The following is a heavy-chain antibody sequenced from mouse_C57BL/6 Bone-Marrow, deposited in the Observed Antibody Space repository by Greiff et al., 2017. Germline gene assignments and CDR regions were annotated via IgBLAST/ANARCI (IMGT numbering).Heavy chain of an antibody. Sequence: EVKLVESGGGLVQPGGSLKLSCAASGFTFRDYYMYWVRQTPEKRLEWVAYISNGGGSTYYPDTVKGRFTISRDNAKNTLYLQMSRLKSEDTAMYYCARRTAQAPFAYWGQGTLVTVSA. V-gene: IGHV5-12*01. CDR2: ISNGGGST. J-gene: IGHJ3*01. D-gene: IGHD3-2*02. CDR1: GFTFRDYY. CDR3: ARRTAQAPFAY.